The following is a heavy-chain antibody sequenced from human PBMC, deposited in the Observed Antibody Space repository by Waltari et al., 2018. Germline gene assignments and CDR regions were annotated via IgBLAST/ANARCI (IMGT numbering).Heavy chain of an antibody. D-gene: IGHD3-3*01. V-gene: IGHV4-34*01. CDR3: ARVYDFWSGYYYYYYMDV. CDR2: IHHSGCT. J-gene: IGHJ6*03. CDR1: GGSFSGYY. Sequence: QVQLQQWGAGLLKPSETLSLTCAVYGGSFSGYYWSWIRQPPGKGLEWIGEIHHSGCTNYNPSLKGRVTISVDTSKNQFSLKLSSVTAADTAVYYCARVYDFWSGYYYYYYMDVWGKGTTVTISS.